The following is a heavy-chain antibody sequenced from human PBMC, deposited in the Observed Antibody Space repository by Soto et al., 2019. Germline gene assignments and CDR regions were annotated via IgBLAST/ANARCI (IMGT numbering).Heavy chain of an antibody. CDR2: IINDIFTT. J-gene: IGHJ5*02. V-gene: IGHV3-23*01. D-gene: IGHD3-22*01. CDR1: LFTFSRYA. CDR3: AKGNSVYYYES. Sequence: PRLSCASSLFTFSRYAMSLVLQTPFKLLDFFSTIINDIFTTYYADSVKGRFTISRDNSKNTLYLQMNSLRAEDTAVFYFAKGNSVYYYESWGKGTLVPVSS.